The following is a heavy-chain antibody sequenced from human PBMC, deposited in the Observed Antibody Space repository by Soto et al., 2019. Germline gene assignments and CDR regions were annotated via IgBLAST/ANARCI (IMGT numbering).Heavy chain of an antibody. CDR3: AKTVSTTWAFDY. CDR2: ITGSDGNT. V-gene: IGHV3-23*01. CDR1: GFTFSSYA. J-gene: IGHJ4*02. D-gene: IGHD2-2*01. Sequence: GGSLRLSCAASGFTFSSYAMSWVRQAPGKGLEWVSAITGSDGNTYYADSVKGRFTISGDNSKNTLYLQMNSLRADDTAVYYCAKTVSTTWAFDYWGQGTLVTVSS.